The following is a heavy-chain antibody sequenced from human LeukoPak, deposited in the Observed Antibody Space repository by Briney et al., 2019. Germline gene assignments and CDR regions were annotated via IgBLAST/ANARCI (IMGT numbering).Heavy chain of an antibody. V-gene: IGHV4-34*01. D-gene: IGHD2-15*01. Sequence: SETLSLTCAVYGGSFSGCYWSWIRQPPGKGLEWIGEINHSGSTNYNPSLKSRVTISVDTSKNQFSLKLSSVTAADTAVYYCARGGRYCSGGSCPKYYYYYMDVWGKGTTVTVSS. CDR1: GGSFSGCY. J-gene: IGHJ6*03. CDR2: INHSGST. CDR3: ARGGRYCSGGSCPKYYYYYMDV.